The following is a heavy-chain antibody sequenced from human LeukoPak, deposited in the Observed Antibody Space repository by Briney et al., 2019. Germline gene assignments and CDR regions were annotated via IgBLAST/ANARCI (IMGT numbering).Heavy chain of an antibody. Sequence: GGSLRLSCAASGFTFSSYWMSWVRQAPGKGLEWVSAISSSTLKIYYADSVKGRFTISRDNSKNTLYLQMNSLRAEDMALYYCAKDVIRYFDWLGGAFDIWGQGTMVTVSS. CDR2: ISSSTLKI. CDR3: AKDVIRYFDWLGGAFDI. J-gene: IGHJ3*02. V-gene: IGHV3-23*01. CDR1: GFTFSSYW. D-gene: IGHD3-9*01.